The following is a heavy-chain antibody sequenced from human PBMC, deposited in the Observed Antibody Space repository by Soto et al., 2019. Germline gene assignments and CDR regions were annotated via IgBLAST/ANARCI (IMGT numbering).Heavy chain of an antibody. D-gene: IGHD4-4*01. V-gene: IGHV4-34*01. Sequence: SETLSLTCAVYGGSFSDYYWSWIRQPPGKGLEWIGEINHSGSTNYNSSLKSRVTISVDTSKNQFSLKLSSVTAADTAVFYCARVATVTTSYYYYGMDVWGQGSTVIVSS. CDR2: INHSGST. J-gene: IGHJ6*02. CDR3: ARVATVTTSYYYYGMDV. CDR1: GGSFSDYY.